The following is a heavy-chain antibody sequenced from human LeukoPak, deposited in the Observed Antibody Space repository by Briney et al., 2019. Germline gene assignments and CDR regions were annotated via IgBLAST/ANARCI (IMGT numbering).Heavy chain of an antibody. CDR3: ARAVGTAMVRGDY. CDR2: INPNSGGT. CDR1: GYTFTGYY. J-gene: IGHJ4*02. D-gene: IGHD5-18*01. Sequence: ASVKVSCKASGYTFTGYYMHWARQAPGQGLEWMGRINPNSGGTNYAQKFQGRVTMTRDTSISTAYMELSRLRSDDTAVYYCARAVGTAMVRGDYWGQGTLVTVSS. V-gene: IGHV1-2*06.